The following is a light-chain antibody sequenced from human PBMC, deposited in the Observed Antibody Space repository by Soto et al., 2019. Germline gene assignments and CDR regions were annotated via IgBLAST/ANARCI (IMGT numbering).Light chain of an antibody. CDR1: QSVSSK. CDR2: GAS. Sequence: EIVMTQSPATLSVSPGEGATLSCRASQSVSSKLAWYRQKPGQAPRLLIYGASTRATGIPDRFSGSGSGTEFTLTITSLQSEDFAVYYCQEYNNWHPITFGGGTKVDIK. V-gene: IGKV3-15*01. CDR3: QEYNNWHPIT. J-gene: IGKJ4*01.